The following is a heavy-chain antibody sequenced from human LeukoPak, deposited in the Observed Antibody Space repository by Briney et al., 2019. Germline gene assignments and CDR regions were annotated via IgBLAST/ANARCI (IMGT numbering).Heavy chain of an antibody. V-gene: IGHV4-59*08. D-gene: IGHD3-16*02. CDR1: GGSISRDY. CDR3: ARLTLSDSLFDY. J-gene: IGHJ4*02. Sequence: SETLSLTCTVSGGSISRDYWSWIRQPPGKGLEWIGYIYYTGSTNYNPSLKSRVTISVDTSKNQFSLKLSSVTAADTAAYYCARLTLSDSLFDYWGQGTLVTVSS. CDR2: IYYTGST.